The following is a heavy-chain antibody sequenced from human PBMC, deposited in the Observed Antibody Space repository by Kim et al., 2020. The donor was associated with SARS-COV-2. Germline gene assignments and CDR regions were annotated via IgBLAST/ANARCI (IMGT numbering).Heavy chain of an antibody. J-gene: IGHJ4*02. CDR2: IRSKAYGGTT. V-gene: IGHV3-49*03. D-gene: IGHD7-27*01. CDR1: GFTFGDYA. CDR3: TRLSSTHAPGVFDY. Sequence: GGSLRLSCTASGFTFGDYAMSWFRQAPGKGLEWVGFIRSKAYGGTTEYAASVKGRFTISRDDSKSTAYLQMNSLKTEDTAVYYCTRLSSTHAPGVFDYWGQGTLVTVSS.